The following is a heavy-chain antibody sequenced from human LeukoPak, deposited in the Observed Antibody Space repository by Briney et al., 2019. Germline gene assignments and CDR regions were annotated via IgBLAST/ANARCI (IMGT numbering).Heavy chain of an antibody. V-gene: IGHV3-33*01. CDR3: ARDLTVTTNYYYYGMDV. D-gene: IGHD4-17*01. CDR2: IWYDGSNK. Sequence: GGSLRLSCAASGLTFSSYGMHWVRQAPGKGLEGVAVIWYDGSNKYYADSVKGRFTISRDNSKNTLYLQMNSLRAEDTAVYYCARDLTVTTNYYYYGMDVWGQGTTVTVSS. J-gene: IGHJ6*02. CDR1: GLTFSSYG.